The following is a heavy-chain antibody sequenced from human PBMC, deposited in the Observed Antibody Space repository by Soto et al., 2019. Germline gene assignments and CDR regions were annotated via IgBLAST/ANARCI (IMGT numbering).Heavy chain of an antibody. CDR3: AKDDTAMAPFDY. CDR1: GFTFSSYG. Sequence: GGSLRLSCAASGFTFSSYGMHWVRQAPGKGLEWVAVISYDGSNKYYADSVKGRFTISRDNSKNTLYLQMNSLRAEDTAVYYCAKDDTAMAPFDYWGQGTLVTVSS. V-gene: IGHV3-30*18. D-gene: IGHD5-18*01. CDR2: ISYDGSNK. J-gene: IGHJ4*02.